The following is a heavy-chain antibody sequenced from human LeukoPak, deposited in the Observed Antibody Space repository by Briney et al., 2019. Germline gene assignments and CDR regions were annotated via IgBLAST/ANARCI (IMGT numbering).Heavy chain of an antibody. Sequence: PSETLSLTCTVSGGSISIGGYYWSWIRQHPGKGLEWIGYIYYSGITYYNPSLKSRVTISVDTSKNQFSLYLSSVTAADTAVYYCARVTSGEFADYWGQGTLVTVPS. CDR2: IYYSGIT. V-gene: IGHV4-31*03. CDR1: GGSISIGGYY. CDR3: ARVTSGEFADY. D-gene: IGHD3-10*01. J-gene: IGHJ4*02.